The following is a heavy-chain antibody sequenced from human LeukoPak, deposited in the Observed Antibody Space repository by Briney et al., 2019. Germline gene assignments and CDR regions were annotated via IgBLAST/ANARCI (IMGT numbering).Heavy chain of an antibody. CDR3: ARGRESYGL. Sequence: ASVKASCKASGYTFTSYDINSGRQATGHRLECMGWMNTNSGNTGYGQNFQGRVTITRNTSIRTGYMELSSLRSEDTAVYYCARGRESYGLWGQGTLVTVSS. J-gene: IGHJ4*02. V-gene: IGHV1-8*03. CDR1: GYTFTSYD. D-gene: IGHD5-18*01. CDR2: MNTNSGNT.